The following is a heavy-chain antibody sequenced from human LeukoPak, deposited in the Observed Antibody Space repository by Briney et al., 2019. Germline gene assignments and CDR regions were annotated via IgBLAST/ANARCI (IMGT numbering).Heavy chain of an antibody. Sequence: GGSLRLSCAASGFTFSSYWMSWVRQAPGKGLEWVANIKQDGSEKYYVGSVKGRFTISRDNAKNSLYLQMNSLRAEDTAVYYCAKLVVAYCGGDCYDNDYWGQGTLVTVSS. CDR2: IKQDGSEK. J-gene: IGHJ4*02. CDR1: GFTFSSYW. V-gene: IGHV3-7*01. CDR3: AKLVVAYCGGDCYDNDY. D-gene: IGHD2-21*02.